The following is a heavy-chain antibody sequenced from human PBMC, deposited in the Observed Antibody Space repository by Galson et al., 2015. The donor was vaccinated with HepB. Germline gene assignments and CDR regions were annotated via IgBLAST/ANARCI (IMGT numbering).Heavy chain of an antibody. CDR3: ARVSSGWYGPLGW. D-gene: IGHD6-13*01. J-gene: IGHJ4*02. Sequence: SLRLSCAASGFTFSSYWMSWVRQAPGEGLQWVANIKQDGSEKYYVDSVKGRFTISRDNAKNTLYLQMNSLRAEDTAVYYCARVSSGWYGPLGWWGQGTLVTVSS. CDR1: GFTFSSYW. CDR2: IKQDGSEK. V-gene: IGHV3-7*01.